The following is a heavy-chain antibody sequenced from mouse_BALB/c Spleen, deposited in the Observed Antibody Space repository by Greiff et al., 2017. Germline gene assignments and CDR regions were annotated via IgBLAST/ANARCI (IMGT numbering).Heavy chain of an antibody. CDR3: TLCYGNSFAY. Sequence: LQQPGSELVRPGASVKLSCKASGYTFTSYWMHWVKQRPGQGLEWIGNIYPGSGSTNYDEKFKSKATLTVDTSSSTAYMQLSSLTSEDYAVYYCTLCYGNSFAYWGQGTLVTVSA. CDR1: GYTFTSYW. CDR2: IYPGSGST. D-gene: IGHD1-1*01. V-gene: IGHV1S22*01. J-gene: IGHJ3*01.